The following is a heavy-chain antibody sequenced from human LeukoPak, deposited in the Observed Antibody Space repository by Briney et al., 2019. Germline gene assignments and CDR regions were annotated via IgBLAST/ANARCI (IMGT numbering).Heavy chain of an antibody. CDR2: IRYDGSNK. CDR1: GFTFSSYG. V-gene: IGHV3-30*02. D-gene: IGHD5-18*01. CDR3: AEGRRGYSYGYDYFDY. J-gene: IGHJ4*02. Sequence: GGSLRLSCAASGFTFSSYGMHWVRQAPGKGLEWVAFIRYDGSNKCYADSVKGRFTISRDNSKNTLYLQMNSLRAEDTAVYYCAEGRRGYSYGYDYFDYWGQGTLVTVSS.